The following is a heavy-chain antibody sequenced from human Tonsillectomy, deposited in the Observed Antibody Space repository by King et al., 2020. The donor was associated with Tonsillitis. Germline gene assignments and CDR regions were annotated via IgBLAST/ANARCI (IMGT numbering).Heavy chain of an antibody. D-gene: IGHD3-10*01. CDR3: ARAEEEGRGWSGDHGGAP. J-gene: IGHJ5*02. V-gene: IGHV1-69*09. Sequence: VPLVESWAAVTQPGSSVTVSCKASGGPFSSYAISWVRQAPGQGLEWMGRIIPILGIANYAQKFQGRVTITADKSTSTAYMELSSLRSEDTAVYYCARAEEEGRGWSGDHGGAPGGQGTLGTGSS. CDR2: IIPILGIA. CDR1: GGPFSSYA.